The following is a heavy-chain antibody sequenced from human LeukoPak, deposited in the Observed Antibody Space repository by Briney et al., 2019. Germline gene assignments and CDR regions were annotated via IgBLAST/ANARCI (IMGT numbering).Heavy chain of an antibody. Sequence: GESLQISCKGSGYRFTSYWIGWVRQVPGKGLEWMGIIYPGDSDTRYSPSFQGQVTISADKSISTAYLQWSSLKASDTAMYYCARHGYYDSSDDYHSWGQGTLVTVSS. CDR1: GYRFTSYW. D-gene: IGHD3-22*01. V-gene: IGHV5-51*01. J-gene: IGHJ4*02. CDR2: IYPGDSDT. CDR3: ARHGYYDSSDDYHS.